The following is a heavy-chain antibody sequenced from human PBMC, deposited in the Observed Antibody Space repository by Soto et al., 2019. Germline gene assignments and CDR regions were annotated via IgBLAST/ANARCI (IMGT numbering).Heavy chain of an antibody. D-gene: IGHD6-6*01. CDR3: ARDPGRIAARGGDWFDP. V-gene: IGHV4-31*03. J-gene: IGHJ5*02. CDR2: IYYSGST. Sequence: TLSLTCTVSVGSISSGGYYWSWIRQHPGKGLEWIGYIYYSGSTYYNPSLKSRVTISVDTSKNQFSLKLSSVTAADTAVYYCARDPGRIAARGGDWFDPWGQGTLVTVSS. CDR1: VGSISSGGYY.